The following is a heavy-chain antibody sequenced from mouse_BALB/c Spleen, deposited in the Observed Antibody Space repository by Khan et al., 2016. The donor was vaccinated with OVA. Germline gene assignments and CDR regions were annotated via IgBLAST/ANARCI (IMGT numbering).Heavy chain of an antibody. CDR2: IWSAGST. J-gene: IGHJ3*01. V-gene: IGHV2-2*02. CDR3: ARRGYDYGRGALFAY. CDR1: DFSLETYS. D-gene: IGHD2-4*01. Sequence: VQLQESGPGLVAPSQSLSITCTVSDFSLETYSIHWIRQSPGKGLEWLGVIWSAGSTDYNAAFIYRLTITQDHSRNQVFFQVNSRQPNDTAIYYCARRGYDYGRGALFAYWGQGTLVTVPA.